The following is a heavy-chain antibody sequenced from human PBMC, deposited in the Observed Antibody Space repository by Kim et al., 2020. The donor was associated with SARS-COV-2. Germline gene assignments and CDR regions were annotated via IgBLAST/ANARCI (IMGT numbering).Heavy chain of an antibody. CDR2: ISYDGSNK. D-gene: IGHD2-15*01. V-gene: IGHV3-30-3*01. CDR1: GFTFSTYA. Sequence: GGSLRLSCAASGFTFSTYAMHWVRQAPGKGLEWVAVISYDGSNKYHADSVKGRFIIPRDNSKNMLYLQMNSLRAEDTPVYYFVRNGWDIVEERTNYYCYHAMNVGGQRPTVPGSS. J-gene: IGHJ6*02. CDR3: VRNGWDIVEERTNYYCYHAMNV.